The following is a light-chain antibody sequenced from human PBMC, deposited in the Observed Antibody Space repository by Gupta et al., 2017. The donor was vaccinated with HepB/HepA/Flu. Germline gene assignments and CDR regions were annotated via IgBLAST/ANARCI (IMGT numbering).Light chain of an antibody. CDR2: RDD. Sequence: SYELTQPLSLSVALGQTARITCGGTNIRSKSVHWYQQKPGQAPVLVIYRDDNRPSGIPERFAGSNSGNTATLTISRAQAGDEADYYCQVWDSSTYVLFGGGTKLTVL. V-gene: IGLV3-9*01. CDR3: QVWDSSTYVL. CDR1: NIRSKS. J-gene: IGLJ2*01.